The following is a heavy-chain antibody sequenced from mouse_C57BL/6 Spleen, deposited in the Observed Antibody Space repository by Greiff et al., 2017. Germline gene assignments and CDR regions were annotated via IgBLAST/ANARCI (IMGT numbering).Heavy chain of an antibody. J-gene: IGHJ2*01. D-gene: IGHD1-1*01. CDR1: GYSFTSYY. CDR3: ARDYGSSYGFDY. V-gene: IGHV1-66*01. CDR2: IYPGSGNT. Sequence: VKLQQSGPELVKPGASVKISCKASGYSFTSYYIHWVKQRPGQGLEWIGWIYPGSGNTKYNEKFKGKATLTADTSSSTAYMQLSSLTSEDSAVYYFARDYGSSYGFDYWGQGTTLTVSS.